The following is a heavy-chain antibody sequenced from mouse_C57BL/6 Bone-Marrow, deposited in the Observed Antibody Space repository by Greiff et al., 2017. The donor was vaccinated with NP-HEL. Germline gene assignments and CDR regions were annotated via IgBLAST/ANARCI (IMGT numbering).Heavy chain of an antibody. Sequence: EVQVVESGGGLVKPGGSLKLSCAASGFTFSDYGMHWVRQAPEKGLEWVAYISSGSSTIYYADTVKGRFTISRDNAKNTLFLKMTSLRSEDTAMYYCARGYSNPFAYWGQGTLVTVSA. CDR1: GFTFSDYG. J-gene: IGHJ3*01. CDR3: ARGYSNPFAY. V-gene: IGHV5-17*01. D-gene: IGHD2-5*01. CDR2: ISSGSSTI.